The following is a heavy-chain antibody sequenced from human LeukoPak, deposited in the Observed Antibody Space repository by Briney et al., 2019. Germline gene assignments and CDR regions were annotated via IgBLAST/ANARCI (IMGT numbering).Heavy chain of an antibody. Sequence: ASVKVSCKASGYTFTSYGISWVRQAPGQGLEWMGWINTNTGNPTYAQGFTGRFVFSLDTSVSTAYLQISSLKAEDTAVYYCAATYYYGSGSYYNQDYWGQGTLVTVSS. V-gene: IGHV7-4-1*02. D-gene: IGHD3-10*01. CDR2: INTNTGNP. CDR1: GYTFTSYG. J-gene: IGHJ4*02. CDR3: AATYYYGSGSYYNQDY.